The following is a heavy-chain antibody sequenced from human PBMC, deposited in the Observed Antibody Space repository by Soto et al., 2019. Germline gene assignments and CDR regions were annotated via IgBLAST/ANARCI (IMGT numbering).Heavy chain of an antibody. V-gene: IGHV1-18*04. Sequence: ASVKVSCKASGYTFTSYGINWVRQAPGQGLEWMGWISASTGNTNYAESVQGRVTLTTDISTSTAYMELRRLTSNDTAVYYCARSPRVIVAARGTLDYWGQGTPVTVSS. D-gene: IGHD5-12*01. J-gene: IGHJ4*02. CDR1: GYTFTSYG. CDR2: ISASTGNT. CDR3: ARSPRVIVAARGTLDY.